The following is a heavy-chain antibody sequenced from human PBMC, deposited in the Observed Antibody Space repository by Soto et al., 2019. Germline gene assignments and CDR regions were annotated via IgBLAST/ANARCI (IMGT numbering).Heavy chain of an antibody. CDR2: IYYSGST. Sequence: SETLSLTCTVSGGSVSSGSYYWSWIRQPPGKGLEWIGYIYYSGSTNYNPSLKSRVTISVDTSKNQFSPKLSSVTAADTAVYYCARASYGSGSYKGSNYYGMDVWGQGTTVTVSS. J-gene: IGHJ6*02. V-gene: IGHV4-61*01. CDR1: GGSVSSGSYY. D-gene: IGHD3-10*01. CDR3: ARASYGSGSYKGSNYYGMDV.